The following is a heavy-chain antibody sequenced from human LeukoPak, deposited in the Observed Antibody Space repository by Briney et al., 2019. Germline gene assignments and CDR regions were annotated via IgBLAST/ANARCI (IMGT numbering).Heavy chain of an antibody. D-gene: IGHD2-2*01. CDR1: GGTFSSYA. V-gene: IGHV1-69*13. J-gene: IGHJ6*02. Sequence: ASVKVSCKASGGTFSSYAISWVRQAPGQGLEWMGGIIPIFGTANYAQKFQGRVTITADESTSTAYMELSSLRSEDTAVYYRARDPQGYCSSTSCRDFGLSGMDVWGQGTTVTVSS. CDR3: ARDPQGYCSSTSCRDFGLSGMDV. CDR2: IIPIFGTA.